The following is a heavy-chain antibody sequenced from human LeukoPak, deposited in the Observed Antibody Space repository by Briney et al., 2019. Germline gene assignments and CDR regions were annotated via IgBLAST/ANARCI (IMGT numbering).Heavy chain of an antibody. CDR3: ARDVGGSLDY. J-gene: IGHJ4*02. Sequence: GGSLRLSCAASGFSFSTYWMAWVRQAPGKGLEWAANIKEDESAKHQADSVKGRFTIFRDNARNSVYLQMSSLRGEDTAVYYCARDVGGSLDYWGQGTLVTVSS. CDR1: GFSFSTYW. V-gene: IGHV3-7*01. D-gene: IGHD1-26*01. CDR2: IKEDESAK.